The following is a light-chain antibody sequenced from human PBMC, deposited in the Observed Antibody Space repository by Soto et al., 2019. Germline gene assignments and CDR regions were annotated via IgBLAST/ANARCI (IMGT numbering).Light chain of an antibody. CDR1: SSDVGAYNY. CDR3: CSYAGSSFYV. J-gene: IGLJ1*01. V-gene: IGLV2-14*01. Sequence: QSVLTQPASVSGSPGQSITISCTGTSSDVGAYNYVSWYQHHPGKVPKLLIYEVTNRPSGVSDRFSGSKSGNTASLTISGLQAEDEADYYCCSYAGSSFYVFGTGTKVTVL. CDR2: EVT.